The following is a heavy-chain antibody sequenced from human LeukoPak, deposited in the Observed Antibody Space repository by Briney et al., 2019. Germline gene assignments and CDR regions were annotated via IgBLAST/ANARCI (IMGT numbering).Heavy chain of an antibody. V-gene: IGHV4-34*01. CDR2: INHSGST. D-gene: IGHD6-19*01. J-gene: IGHJ4*02. CDR1: GGTFSGYY. CDR3: ARWGSGWHYFDY. Sequence: SETLSLTCAVYGGTFSGYYLSWIRQPPGKGLEWIGEINHSGSTNYNPALKSRVTISVDTSKNQFSQNLSSVTAADTAVYYCARWGSGWHYFDYWGQGTLVTVSS.